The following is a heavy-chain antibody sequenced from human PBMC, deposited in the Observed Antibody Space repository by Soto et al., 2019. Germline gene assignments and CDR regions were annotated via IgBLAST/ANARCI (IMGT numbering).Heavy chain of an antibody. CDR2: ISGSGGST. J-gene: IGHJ2*01. V-gene: IGHV3-23*01. CDR3: AKDRGPLCSFAL. D-gene: IGHD3-10*01. CDR1: GFTFSSYA. Sequence: GESLKISCAASGFTFSSYAMSWVRQAPGKGLEWVSAISGSGGSTYYADSVKGRFTISRDNSKNTLYLQMNSLRADDTAVYSFAKDRGPLCSFALWGRGTLVTVSS.